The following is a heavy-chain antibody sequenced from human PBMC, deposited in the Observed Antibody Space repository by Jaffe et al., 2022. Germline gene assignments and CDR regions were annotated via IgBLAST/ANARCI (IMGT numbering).Heavy chain of an antibody. J-gene: IGHJ4*02. CDR1: GYSISSGYY. D-gene: IGHD3-16*02. CDR3: ARDSPYDYVWGSYRYEAIRFDY. Sequence: QVQLQESGPGLVKPSETLSLTCAVSGYSISSGYYWGWIRQPPGKGLEWIGSIYHSGSTYYNPSLKSRVTISVDTSKNQFSLKLSSVTAADTAVYYCARDSPYDYVWGSYRYEAIRFDYWGQGTLVTVSS. CDR2: IYHSGST. V-gene: IGHV4-38-2*02.